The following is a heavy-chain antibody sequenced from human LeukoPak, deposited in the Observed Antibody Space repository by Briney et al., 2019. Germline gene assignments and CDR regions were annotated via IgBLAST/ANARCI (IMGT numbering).Heavy chain of an antibody. Sequence: GGSLRLSCAASGFTFSRYWMSWVRQAPGKGLEWVANIKQDGREKYYVDSVRGRFTISRDNAENSLYLQMSSLRAEDTAVYYCASFIGGSYSHFDYWGQGTLVTFSS. J-gene: IGHJ4*02. CDR3: ASFIGGSYSHFDY. CDR1: GFTFSRYW. D-gene: IGHD1-26*01. CDR2: IKQDGREK. V-gene: IGHV3-7*05.